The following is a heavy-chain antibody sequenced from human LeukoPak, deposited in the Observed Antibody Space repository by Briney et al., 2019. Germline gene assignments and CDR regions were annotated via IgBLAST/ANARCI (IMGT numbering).Heavy chain of an antibody. D-gene: IGHD2-15*01. CDR2: ISSSGSTI. CDR3: ASGPAAAYGLENWFDP. Sequence: PGGSLRLSCAASGFTFSDYYMSWIRQAPGKGLEWVSYISSSGSTIYYADSVKGRFTISRDNAKNSLYLQMNSLRAEDTAVYYCASGPAAAYGLENWFDPWGQGTLVTVSS. J-gene: IGHJ5*02. CDR1: GFTFSDYY. V-gene: IGHV3-11*04.